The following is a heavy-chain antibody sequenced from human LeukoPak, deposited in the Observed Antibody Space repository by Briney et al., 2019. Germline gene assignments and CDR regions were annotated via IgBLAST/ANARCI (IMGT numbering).Heavy chain of an antibody. CDR1: GYTFTSYD. CDR3: ARRFGELLSHAFDI. CDR2: MNPNSGNT. J-gene: IGHJ3*02. V-gene: IGHV1-8*03. D-gene: IGHD3-10*01. Sequence: ASVKVSCKTSGYTFTSYDINWVRQASGQGLEWMGWMNPNSGNTGYAQKFQGRVTITRNTSISTAYMELSSLRSEDTAVYYCARRFGELLSHAFDIWGQGTMVTVSS.